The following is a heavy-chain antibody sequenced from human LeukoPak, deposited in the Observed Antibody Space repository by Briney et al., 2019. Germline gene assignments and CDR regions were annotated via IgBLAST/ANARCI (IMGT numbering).Heavy chain of an antibody. Sequence: SETLSLTCTVSGVSLSSYYWSWIRQPAPQGLGWIGRIYTSGSTNYNPSLKSRVTMSVDTSKNQFSLKLSSVTAADTAVYYCARVQLERRGWFDAWGQGTLVTVSS. CDR1: GVSLSSYY. J-gene: IGHJ5*02. CDR3: ARVQLERRGWFDA. CDR2: IYTSGST. D-gene: IGHD1-1*01. V-gene: IGHV4-4*07.